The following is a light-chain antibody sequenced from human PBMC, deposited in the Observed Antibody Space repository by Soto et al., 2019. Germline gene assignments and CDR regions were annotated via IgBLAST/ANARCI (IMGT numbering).Light chain of an antibody. CDR1: QSVSSY. CDR3: QQLRMYPST. Sequence: EIVMTQSPAPLSVSPEERATLSCRASQSVSSYLAWYQQKPGQAPRLLIYDASNRATGIPARFSGSGSGTDFALTITSLQAEDFATYYCQQLRMYPSTFGGGTKVDI. J-gene: IGKJ4*01. V-gene: IGKV3D-15*01. CDR2: DAS.